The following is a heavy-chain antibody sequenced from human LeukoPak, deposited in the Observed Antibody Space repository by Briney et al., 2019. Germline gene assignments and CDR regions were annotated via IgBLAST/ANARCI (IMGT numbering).Heavy chain of an antibody. Sequence: PGGTLRLSCAASGFTFSSYAMHWVRQAPGKGLEYVSAISSNGGSTYYANSVKGRFTISRHNSQNTLYLQMGSLRAEDMAVYYCARPRIVATSLLAYWGQGTLVTVSS. CDR2: ISSNGGST. CDR1: GFTFSSYA. CDR3: ARPRIVATSLLAY. V-gene: IGHV3-64*01. D-gene: IGHD5-12*01. J-gene: IGHJ4*02.